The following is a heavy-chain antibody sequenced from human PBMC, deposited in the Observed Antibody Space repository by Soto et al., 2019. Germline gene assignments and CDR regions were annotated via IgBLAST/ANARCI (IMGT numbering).Heavy chain of an antibody. CDR1: GFTFSSYS. CDR3: ASGDAWGVIFAS. CDR2: IYFSGNT. Sequence: VQLVESGGGLVKPGGSLRLSCAASGFTFSSYSMNWVRQAPGKGLEWIGYIYFSGNTYYNPSLQSRVTISLDTSQNQFSLKLSSVIVADTAVYYCASGDAWGVIFASWGQGTLVTVS. J-gene: IGHJ4*02. D-gene: IGHD3-10*01. V-gene: IGHV4-59*06.